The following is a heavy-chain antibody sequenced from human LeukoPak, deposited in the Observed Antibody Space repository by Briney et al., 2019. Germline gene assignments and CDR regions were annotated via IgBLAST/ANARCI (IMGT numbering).Heavy chain of an antibody. CDR1: GFTFSSYA. CDR3: AKGTKPVMAIPDY. V-gene: IGHV3-30-3*01. CDR2: ISYDGSNK. D-gene: IGHD2-21*01. J-gene: IGHJ4*02. Sequence: SGGSLRLSCAASGFTFSSYAMHWVRQAPGKGLEWVAVISYDGSNKYYADSVKGRFTISRDNSKNTLYLQMNSLRAEDTAVYYCAKGTKPVMAIPDYWGQGILVTVSS.